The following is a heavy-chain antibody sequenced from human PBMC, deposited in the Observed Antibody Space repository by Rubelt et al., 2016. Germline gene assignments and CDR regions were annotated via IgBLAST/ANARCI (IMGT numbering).Heavy chain of an antibody. V-gene: IGHV4-39*01. CDR2: INHSGRT. CDR3: YMDV. CDR1: SDSISTISYY. Sequence: QVQLQESGPGLVKPSETLSLTCTVSSDSISTISYYWGWVRQTPGEGLAWVGEINHSGRTNYNPSLKSRVTISVTAADTAVYYGARRRFGELLNYYYYYMDVWGKGTTVTVSS. D-gene: IGHD3-10*01. J-gene: IGHJ6*03.